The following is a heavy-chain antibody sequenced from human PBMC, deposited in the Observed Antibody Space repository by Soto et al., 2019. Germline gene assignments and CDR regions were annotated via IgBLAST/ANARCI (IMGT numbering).Heavy chain of an antibody. Sequence: GGSLRLSCAASGFTFSGYGMHWVRQAPGKGLEWVAVIWYDGSNKYYADSVKGRFTISRDNSKNTLYLQMNSLRAEDTAVYYCARDDPLIAFDIWGQGTMVTVSS. CDR2: IWYDGSNK. CDR3: ARDDPLIAFDI. CDR1: GFTFSGYG. J-gene: IGHJ3*02. V-gene: IGHV3-33*01.